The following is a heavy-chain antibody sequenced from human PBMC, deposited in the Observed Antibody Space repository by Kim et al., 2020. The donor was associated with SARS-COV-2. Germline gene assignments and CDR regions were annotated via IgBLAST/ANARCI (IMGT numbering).Heavy chain of an antibody. CDR2: IYYSGST. CDR1: GGSISSSSYY. J-gene: IGHJ4*02. CDR3: ARGPLVVTNFDY. D-gene: IGHD2-15*01. V-gene: IGHV4-39*07. Sequence: SETLSLTCTVSGGSISSSSYYWGWIRQPPGKGLEWIGSIYYSGSTYYNPSLKSRVTISVDTSKNQFSLKLSSVTAADTAVYYCARGPLVVTNFDYWGQGTLVTVSS.